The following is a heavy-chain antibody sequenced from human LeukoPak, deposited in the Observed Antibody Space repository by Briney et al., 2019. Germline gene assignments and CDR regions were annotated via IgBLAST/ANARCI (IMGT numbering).Heavy chain of an antibody. J-gene: IGHJ4*02. CDR1: GFTFSSYG. V-gene: IGHV3-30*02. Sequence: PGGSLRLSCAASGFTFSSYGMHWVRQAPGKGLEWVAFIRYDGSNKYYADSVKGRFTISRDNSRNTLYLQMNSLRAEDTAVYYCAKRMEAASYFDYWGQGTVVTVSS. CDR3: AKRMEAASYFDY. CDR2: IRYDGSNK. D-gene: IGHD2-8*01.